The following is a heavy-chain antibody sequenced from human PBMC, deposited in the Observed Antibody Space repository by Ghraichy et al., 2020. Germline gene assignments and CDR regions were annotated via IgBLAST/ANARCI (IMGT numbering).Heavy chain of an antibody. J-gene: IGHJ4*02. Sequence: SVKVSCKASGGTFSSYAISWVRQAPGQGLEWMGGIIPIFGTANYAQKFQGRVTITADESTSTAYMELSSLRSEDTAVYYCARGSRPGIDLFDYWGQGTLVTVSS. CDR2: IIPIFGTA. CDR3: ARGSRPGIDLFDY. D-gene: IGHD6-13*01. CDR1: GGTFSSYA. V-gene: IGHV1-69*13.